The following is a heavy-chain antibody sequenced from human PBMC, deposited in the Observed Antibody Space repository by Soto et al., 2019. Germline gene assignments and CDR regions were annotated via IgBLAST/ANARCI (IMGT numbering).Heavy chain of an antibody. CDR2: ITRDGYNK. CDR1: GFIFKNYA. CDR3: TKSSGGSSSVGMDY. V-gene: IGHV3-30*04. Sequence: LRLSCAVSGFIFKNYALNWVRQAPGKGLEWVASITRDGYNKYYADSVKGRFTISRDNSKNTLSLQMTALRVEDSSVYYCTKSSGGSSSVGMDYWGPGTLVTVSS. D-gene: IGHD6-6*01. J-gene: IGHJ4*02.